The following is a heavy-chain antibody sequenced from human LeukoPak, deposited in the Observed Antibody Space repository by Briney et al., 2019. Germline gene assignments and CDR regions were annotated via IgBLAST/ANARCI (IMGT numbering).Heavy chain of an antibody. D-gene: IGHD6-13*01. Sequence: GGSLRLSCAASGFTVSSNYMSWVRQAPGKGLEWVSVIYSGGTTYNADSVKGRFTISRDNSKNTLYLQMNSLRPEDTAVYSCAKEGRIAAAGNYFDYWGQGTLVTVSS. V-gene: IGHV3-66*02. CDR3: AKEGRIAAAGNYFDY. CDR1: GFTVSSNY. CDR2: IYSGGTT. J-gene: IGHJ4*02.